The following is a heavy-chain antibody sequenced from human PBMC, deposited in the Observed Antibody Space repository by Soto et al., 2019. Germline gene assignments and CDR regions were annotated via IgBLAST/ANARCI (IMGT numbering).Heavy chain of an antibody. J-gene: IGHJ6*03. D-gene: IGHD2-8*01. CDR3: AKKVYGDPIYYYYYMDV. CDR2: ISGSGGST. Sequence: GGSLRLSCAASGFTFSSYAMSWVRQAPGKGLEWVSAISGSGGSTYYADSVKGRFTISRDNSKNTLYLQMNSLRAEDTAVYYCAKKVYGDPIYYYYYMDVWGKGTTVTVSS. CDR1: GFTFSSYA. V-gene: IGHV3-23*01.